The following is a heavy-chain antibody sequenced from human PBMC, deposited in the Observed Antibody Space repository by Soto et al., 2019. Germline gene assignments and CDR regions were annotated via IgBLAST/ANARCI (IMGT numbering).Heavy chain of an antibody. CDR1: GGSFSGYY. D-gene: IGHD3-10*01. CDR3: AKPWRYIYGSRNYYHYRLDF. Sequence: PSETLSLTCAVYGGSFSGYYWSWIRQRPGKGLEWIGEINHSGSTNYNPSLKSRVTISVDTSKNQFSLKLSSVTAADTAVYYCAKPWRYIYGSRNYYHYRLDFCGQRSTVPVSS. J-gene: IGHJ6*02. CDR2: INHSGST. V-gene: IGHV4-34*01.